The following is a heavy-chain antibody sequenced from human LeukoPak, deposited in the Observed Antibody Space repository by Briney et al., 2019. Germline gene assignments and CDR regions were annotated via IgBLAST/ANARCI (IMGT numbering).Heavy chain of an antibody. D-gene: IGHD6-19*01. CDR3: ARPAVAASGDYYYMDV. CDR1: GGSLSAYY. CDR2: IYYSGST. V-gene: IGHV4-59*08. Sequence: SETLSLTCAVYGGSLSAYYWSWIRQPPGKALEWIGYIYYSGSTTYNPSLRSRVTISIDTSKNQFSLKLSSVTAADTAVYYCARPAVAASGDYYYMDVWGQGTTVSVSS. J-gene: IGHJ6*03.